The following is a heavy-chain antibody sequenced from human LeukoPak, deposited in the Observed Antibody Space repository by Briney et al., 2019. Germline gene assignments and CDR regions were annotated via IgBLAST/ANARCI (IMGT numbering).Heavy chain of an antibody. Sequence: GGSLRLSCEASGFNFSTYAMAWVRQAPGKGLDWVSVIGASGAETYYSDSAKGRFTVSRDNSKDTLFLHMSSLRAEDTAVYFCATRPRDSSGYYLGAFDAWGQGTTVTVSS. CDR3: ATRPRDSSGYYLGAFDA. CDR2: IGASGAET. V-gene: IGHV3-23*01. J-gene: IGHJ3*01. CDR1: GFNFSTYA. D-gene: IGHD3-22*01.